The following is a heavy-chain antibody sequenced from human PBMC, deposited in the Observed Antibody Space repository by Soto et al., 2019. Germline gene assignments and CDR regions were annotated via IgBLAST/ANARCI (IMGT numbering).Heavy chain of an antibody. CDR3: AGTVGWLDS. Sequence: SQTISLTCAISGDSVSSNSAAWNWIRQSPSRGLEWLGRTYYRSKWYKEYAASVRSRITINPDTSKNQFSLQLNSVSPEDTAVYYCAGTVGWLDSSGKGTVVTVTS. J-gene: IGHJ5*01. V-gene: IGHV6-1*01. CDR1: GDSVSSNSAA. CDR2: TYYRSKWYK. D-gene: IGHD2-15*01.